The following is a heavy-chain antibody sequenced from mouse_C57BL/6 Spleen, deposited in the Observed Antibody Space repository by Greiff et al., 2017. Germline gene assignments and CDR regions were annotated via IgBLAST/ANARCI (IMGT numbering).Heavy chain of an antibody. V-gene: IGHV1-53*01. J-gene: IGHJ4*01. CDR2: INPSNGGT. CDR1: GYTFTSYW. CDR3: SYDGYLIYAMDY. D-gene: IGHD2-3*01. Sequence: QVQLQQPGTELVKPGASVKLSCKASGYTFTSYWMHWVKQRPGQGLEWIGNINPSNGGTNYNEKFKSKATLTVDKSSSTAYMRLSSLTSEDSAVYYCSYDGYLIYAMDYWGQGTSVTVSS.